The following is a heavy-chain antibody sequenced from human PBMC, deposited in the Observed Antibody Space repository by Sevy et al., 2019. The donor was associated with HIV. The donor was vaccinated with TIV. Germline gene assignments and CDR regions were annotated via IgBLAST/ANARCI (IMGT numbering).Heavy chain of an antibody. CDR3: AGEVVVMAQPAQSVFDY. V-gene: IGHV1-18*04. D-gene: IGHD2-21*01. Sequence: ASVKVSCKASGYTFTSYGISWVRQAPGQGLEWMGWISAYNGNTNYAQKLQGRVTMTTDTSTSTAYMELRSLRSDDTAVYYCAGEVVVMAQPAQSVFDYWGQGTLVTVSS. CDR2: ISAYNGNT. CDR1: GYTFTSYG. J-gene: IGHJ4*02.